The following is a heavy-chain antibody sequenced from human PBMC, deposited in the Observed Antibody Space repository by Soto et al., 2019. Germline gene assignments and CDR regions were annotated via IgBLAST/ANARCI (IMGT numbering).Heavy chain of an antibody. D-gene: IGHD3-3*01. V-gene: IGHV3-30*04. Sequence: QVQLVESGGGVVQPGRSLRLSFVASGLPFSSYPIHWVRRAPGKGLEWGTTISSDGNDKYYSDSVKGRFTTSEDNSKNTVYLQMNNLRVEDTAVYYCAKEGVADKYYYYGMDVWGQGTTVNVSS. CDR1: GLPFSSYP. J-gene: IGHJ6*02. CDR2: ISSDGNDK. CDR3: AKEGVADKYYYYGMDV.